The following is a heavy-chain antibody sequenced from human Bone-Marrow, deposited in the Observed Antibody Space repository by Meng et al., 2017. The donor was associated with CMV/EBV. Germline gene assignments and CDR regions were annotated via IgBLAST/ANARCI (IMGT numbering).Heavy chain of an antibody. D-gene: IGHD2-8*02. J-gene: IGHJ4*02. CDR1: GFTFSDYY. Sequence: GESLKISCAASGFTFSDYYMSWIRQAPGKGLEWVSTLNGGNAEVNYADSVKGRFTISRDSSKNTLYLQMHSLRADDSAVYYCAKDSTGGYPHFFEIWGQGALVTVSS. CDR3: AKDSTGGYPHFFEI. CDR2: LNGGNAEV. V-gene: IGHV3-23*01.